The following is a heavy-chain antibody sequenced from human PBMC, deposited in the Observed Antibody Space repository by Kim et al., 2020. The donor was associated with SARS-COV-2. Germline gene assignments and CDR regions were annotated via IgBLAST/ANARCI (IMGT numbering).Heavy chain of an antibody. CDR1: GFTFDDYA. D-gene: IGHD6-13*01. CDR3: AKESIAAAGRNPVFDY. J-gene: IGHJ4*02. CDR2: ISRNSGSI. V-gene: IGHV3-9*01. Sequence: GGSLRLSCAASGFTFDDYAMHWVRQAPGKGLEWVSGISRNSGSIGYPDSVKGRFTISRDNAKNSLYLQMNSLRAEETALYYCAKESIAAAGRNPVFDYWGQGTLVTVSS.